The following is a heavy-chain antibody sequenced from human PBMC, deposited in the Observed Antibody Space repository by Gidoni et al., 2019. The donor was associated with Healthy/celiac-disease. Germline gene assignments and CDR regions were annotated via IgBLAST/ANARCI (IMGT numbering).Heavy chain of an antibody. J-gene: IGHJ4*02. D-gene: IGHD3-16*01. V-gene: IGHV4-39*01. Sequence: STYYNPSLKSRVTISVDTSKNQFSLKLSSVTAADTAVYYCARHQTLSLFDYWGQGTLVTVSS. CDR3: ARHQTLSLFDY. CDR2: ST.